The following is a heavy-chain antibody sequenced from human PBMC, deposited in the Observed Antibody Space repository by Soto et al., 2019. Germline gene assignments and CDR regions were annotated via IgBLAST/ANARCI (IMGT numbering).Heavy chain of an antibody. J-gene: IGHJ4*02. CDR1: GFSLSTSGMC. V-gene: IGHV2-70*11. D-gene: IGHD6-19*01. Sequence: GSGPTLVNPTQTLTLTCTFSGFSLSTSGMCVSWIRQPPGKALEWLARIDWDDDKYYSTSLKTRLTISKDTSKNQVVLTMTNMDPVDTATYYCARGGSLIAVADTFDYWGQGTLVTVSS. CDR2: IDWDDDK. CDR3: ARGGSLIAVADTFDY.